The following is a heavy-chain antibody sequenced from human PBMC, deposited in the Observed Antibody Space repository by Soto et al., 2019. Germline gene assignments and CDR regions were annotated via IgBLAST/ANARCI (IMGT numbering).Heavy chain of an antibody. CDR1: GFTFSIYS. V-gene: IGHV3-21*01. CDR3: ARERYSGSYSDGCDI. CDR2: ISSSSSYI. Sequence: RSCSASGFTFSIYSMNWVRQAPGKCLEWVSSISSSSSYIYYADSVKGRFTISRDNAKNSLYLQMNSLRAEDTAVYDCARERYSGSYSDGCDIWGRGTRVRLSS. D-gene: IGHD1-26*01. J-gene: IGHJ6*04.